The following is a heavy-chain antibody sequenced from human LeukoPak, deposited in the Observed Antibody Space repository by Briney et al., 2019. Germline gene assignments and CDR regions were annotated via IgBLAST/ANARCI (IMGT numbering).Heavy chain of an antibody. J-gene: IGHJ4*02. CDR1: GFSFTRST. CDR3: AAKFGDFDY. Sequence: SVKVSCKASGFSFTRSTMRWVRQARGQRLEWIGWIAVGSGNTNYAQKFQERVTITRDMSTTTAYMELSSLRSEDTAVYYCAAKFGDFDYWGQGTLVTVSS. V-gene: IGHV1-58*02. CDR2: IAVGSGNT. D-gene: IGHD3-10*01.